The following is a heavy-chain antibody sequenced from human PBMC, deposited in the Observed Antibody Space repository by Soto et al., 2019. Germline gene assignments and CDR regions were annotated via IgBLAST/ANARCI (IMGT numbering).Heavy chain of an antibody. CDR2: ISGSGGST. CDR3: AKGLSVGDYGQYYFDY. D-gene: IGHD4-17*01. V-gene: IGHV3-23*01. Sequence: GGSLRLSCAASGFTFSSYAMSWVRQAPGKGLEWVSAISGSGGSTYYADSVKGRFTISRDNSKNTLYLQMNSLRAEDTAVYYCAKGLSVGDYGQYYFDYWGQGTLVTVSS. CDR1: GFTFSSYA. J-gene: IGHJ4*02.